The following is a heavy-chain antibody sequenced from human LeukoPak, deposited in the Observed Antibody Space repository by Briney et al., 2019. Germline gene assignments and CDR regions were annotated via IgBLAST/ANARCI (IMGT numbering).Heavy chain of an antibody. CDR1: GGSISSSSYY. V-gene: IGHV4-39*07. CDR2: IYYSGST. J-gene: IGHJ4*02. Sequence: SETLSLTCTVSGGSISSSSYYWGWIRQPPGKGLEWIGSIYYSGSTNYNPSLKSRVTMSVDTSKNQFSLKLSSVTAADTAVYYCARGVATTPFDYWGQGTLVTVSS. D-gene: IGHD5-12*01. CDR3: ARGVATTPFDY.